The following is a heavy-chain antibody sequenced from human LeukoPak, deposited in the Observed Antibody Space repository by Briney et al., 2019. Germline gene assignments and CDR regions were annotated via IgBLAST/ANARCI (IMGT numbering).Heavy chain of an antibody. CDR2: INPSGGST. Sequence: ASVKVSCKASGYTFTSYYMHWVRQAPGQGLEWMGIINPSGGSTSYAQKFQGRVTMTRDTSTSTVYMELSSLRSEDTAVYYCAREDCSSTSCYNWFDPWGQGTLVTVFS. CDR1: GYTFTSYY. D-gene: IGHD2-2*01. CDR3: AREDCSSTSCYNWFDP. J-gene: IGHJ5*02. V-gene: IGHV1-46*01.